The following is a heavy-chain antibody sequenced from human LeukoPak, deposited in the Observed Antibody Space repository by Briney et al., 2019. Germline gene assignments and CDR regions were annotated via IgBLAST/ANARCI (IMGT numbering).Heavy chain of an antibody. D-gene: IGHD3-10*01. V-gene: IGHV4-39*01. CDR2: IDYSGST. Sequence: PSETLSLTCTVSGGSISISSYYWGWIRQPPGKGLEWIGSIDYSGSTNYNPSLKSRVTISVDTSKNHFSLKLSSVTAADTALYYCARMSPIYYGAGSYGNWGQGTLVTVSS. J-gene: IGHJ4*02. CDR1: GGSISISSYY. CDR3: ARMSPIYYGAGSYGN.